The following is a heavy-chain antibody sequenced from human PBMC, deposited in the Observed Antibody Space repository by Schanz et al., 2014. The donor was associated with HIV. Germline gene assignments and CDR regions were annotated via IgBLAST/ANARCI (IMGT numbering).Heavy chain of an antibody. Sequence: EVQLLESGGGLVQPGGSLRLSCAASGFTFSSHWMHWVRQAPGKGLVWVSRINSNEGTTDYADSVKGRFTISRDNAKNTLYLQMTTLRTEDTAVYYCAKPEYDSRGNSQSHFDYWGQGTLVTVSS. CDR3: AKPEYDSRGNSQSHFDY. J-gene: IGHJ4*02. CDR1: GFTFSSHW. V-gene: IGHV3-74*01. CDR2: INSNEGTT. D-gene: IGHD3-22*01.